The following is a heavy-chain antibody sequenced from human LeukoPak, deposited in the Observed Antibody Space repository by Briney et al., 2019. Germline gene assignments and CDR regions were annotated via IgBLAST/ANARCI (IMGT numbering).Heavy chain of an antibody. CDR3: AREAAMATRDFDY. D-gene: IGHD5-18*01. Sequence: ASVKVSCKASGYTFTSYDINWVRQATGQGLEWMGWMNPNSGNTGYAQKFQGRVTMTRDTSTSTVYMELSSLRSEDTAVYYCAREAAMATRDFDYWGQGTLVTVSS. CDR1: GYTFTSYD. CDR2: MNPNSGNT. J-gene: IGHJ4*02. V-gene: IGHV1-8*01.